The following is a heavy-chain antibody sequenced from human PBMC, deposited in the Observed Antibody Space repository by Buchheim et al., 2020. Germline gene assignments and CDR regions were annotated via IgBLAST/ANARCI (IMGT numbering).Heavy chain of an antibody. Sequence: QVQLVESGGGMVQPGRSLRLSCAASGFTFSGYAMHWVRQAPGKGLEWVAVISYDGSSKYYADSVKGRFTISRDNSKNTLYLQMNSLRAEDTAVYYCARDRDSGYDFGSYFDYWGQGTL. V-gene: IGHV3-30-3*01. CDR3: ARDRDSGYDFGSYFDY. D-gene: IGHD5-12*01. CDR1: GFTFSGYA. J-gene: IGHJ4*02. CDR2: ISYDGSSK.